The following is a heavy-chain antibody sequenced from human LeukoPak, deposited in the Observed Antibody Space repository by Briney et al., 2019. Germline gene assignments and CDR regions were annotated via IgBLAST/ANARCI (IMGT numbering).Heavy chain of an antibody. D-gene: IGHD1-26*01. CDR2: INTDGGDT. CDR1: GFTFGSYW. CDR3: ARDEKIVGASGQDY. V-gene: IGHV3-74*01. Sequence: GGSLRLSCAASGFTFGSYWMHWVRQAPGKGLVWVSRINTDGGDTVYADSVKGRFTISRDNAKNTLFLQMNSLRAEDTAVYYCARDEKIVGASGQDYWGQGTLVTVSS. J-gene: IGHJ4*02.